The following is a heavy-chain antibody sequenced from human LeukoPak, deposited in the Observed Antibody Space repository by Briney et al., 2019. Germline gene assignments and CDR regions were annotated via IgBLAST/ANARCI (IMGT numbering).Heavy chain of an antibody. CDR2: IRQDGGEK. CDR3: TRDGSGWSNY. V-gene: IGHV3-7*01. D-gene: IGHD6-19*01. CDR1: RFTFSNYW. J-gene: IGHJ4*02. Sequence: GGSLRLSCAASRFTFSNYWMGWVRQAPGKGLEWVANIRQDGGEKFYVDSVKGRFTISRDNAKNALNLQMNSLRAEDTAVYYCTRDGSGWSNYWGQGTLVTVSS.